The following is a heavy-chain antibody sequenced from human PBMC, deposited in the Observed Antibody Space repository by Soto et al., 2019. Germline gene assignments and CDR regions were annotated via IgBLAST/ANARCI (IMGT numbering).Heavy chain of an antibody. J-gene: IGHJ6*02. V-gene: IGHV3-30*18. Sequence: PGGSLRLSCAASGFTFSSYGMHWVRQAPGKGLEWVAVISYDGSNKYYADSVKGRFTISRDNSKNTLYLQMNSLRAEDTAVYYCAKDPRGKKDYYGMDVWGQGTTVTVSS. CDR2: ISYDGSNK. CDR3: AKDPRGKKDYYGMDV. CDR1: GFTFSSYG.